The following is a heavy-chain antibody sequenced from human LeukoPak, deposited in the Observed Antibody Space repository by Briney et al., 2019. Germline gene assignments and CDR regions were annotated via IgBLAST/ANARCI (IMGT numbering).Heavy chain of an antibody. D-gene: IGHD2-2*01. CDR1: GYSLGTYG. CDR2: ISAYNSKT. Sequence: ASVKVSCKASGYSLGTYGVCWVRQAPGQGLEWMGWISAYNSKTNYAQKFQGRVTMTTDTSTSTAYMELRSLKFDDTAMYFCARSSLRPDYWGQGTLVTVSS. V-gene: IGHV1-18*01. J-gene: IGHJ4*02. CDR3: ARSSLRPDY.